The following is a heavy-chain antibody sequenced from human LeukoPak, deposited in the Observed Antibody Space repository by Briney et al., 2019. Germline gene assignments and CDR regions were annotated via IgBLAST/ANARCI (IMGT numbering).Heavy chain of an antibody. CDR3: ARSMNWNDIAFDI. CDR2: ISYDGSNK. J-gene: IGHJ3*02. D-gene: IGHD1-1*01. V-gene: IGHV3-30-3*01. CDR1: GFTFSSYA. Sequence: GGSLRLSCAASGFTFSSYAMHWVRQAPGKGLEWVAVISYDGSNKYYADSVKGRFTISRDNSKNTLYLQMNSLRAEDTAVYYCARSMNWNDIAFDIWGQGTMVTVSS.